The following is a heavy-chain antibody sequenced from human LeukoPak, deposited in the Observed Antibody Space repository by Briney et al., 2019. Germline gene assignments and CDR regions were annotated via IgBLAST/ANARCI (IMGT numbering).Heavy chain of an antibody. CDR3: ARDFQIFGVIITAFDI. CDR2: INPNSGGT. CDR1: GYTFTDYY. V-gene: IGHV1-2*02. Sequence: ASVKVSCKASGYTFTDYYMHWVRQAPGQGLEWMGWINPNSGGTNYAQKFQGRVTMTRDTSISSAYMELSRLRSDDTAVYYCARDFQIFGVIITAFDIWGQGTMVTVSS. D-gene: IGHD3-3*01. J-gene: IGHJ3*02.